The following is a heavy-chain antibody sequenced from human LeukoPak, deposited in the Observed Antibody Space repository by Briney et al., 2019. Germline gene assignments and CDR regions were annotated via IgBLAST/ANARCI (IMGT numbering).Heavy chain of an antibody. CDR1: GYSFTSYW. V-gene: IGHV5-51*01. D-gene: IGHD1-26*01. CDR3: ARGSGSYHTAYMN. CDR2: IYPGDSDT. Sequence: GESLKISCKGSGYSFTSYWIGWVRQMPGKGLEWMGIIYPGDSDTRYSPSFQGQVTISADKSLSTAHLQWSSLKASDTAMYYCARGSGSYHTAYMNWGQGSPVTVPS. J-gene: IGHJ4*02.